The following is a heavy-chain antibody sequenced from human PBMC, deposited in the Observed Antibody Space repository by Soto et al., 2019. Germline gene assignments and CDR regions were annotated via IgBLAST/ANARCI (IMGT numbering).Heavy chain of an antibody. CDR1: GGTFSSYA. J-gene: IGHJ6*04. CDR3: ARDSSRGYYYDSSGTMDV. D-gene: IGHD3-22*01. Sequence: ASVKVSCKASGGTFSSYAISWVRQAPGQGLEWMGGIIPTFGTANYAQKFQGRVTITADKSTSTAYMELSSLRSEDTAVYYCARDSSRGYYYDSSGTMDVWGKGTMVTVSS. CDR2: IIPTFGTA. V-gene: IGHV1-69*06.